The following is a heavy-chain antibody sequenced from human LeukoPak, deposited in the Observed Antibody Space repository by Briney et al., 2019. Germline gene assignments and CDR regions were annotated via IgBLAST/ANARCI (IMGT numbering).Heavy chain of an antibody. CDR2: INSDGSSS. CDR3: ASDAGYGLF. D-gene: IGHD2-15*01. V-gene: IGHV3-74*01. Sequence: GGSLRLSCAASGFTISRYWMHWVRQTPGKGLVWFSRINSDGSSSSYADSVKGRFTTSRDNAKNTLYLQMNSLRAEDTAVYYCASDAGYGLFWGQGTLVTVSS. J-gene: IGHJ4*02. CDR1: GFTISRYW.